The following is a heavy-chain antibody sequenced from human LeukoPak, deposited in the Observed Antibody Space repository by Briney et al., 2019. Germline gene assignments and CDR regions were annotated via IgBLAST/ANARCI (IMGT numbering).Heavy chain of an antibody. Sequence: SETLSLTCAVYGGSFSGYYWSWIRQPPGKGLEWIGEINHSGSTNYNPSLKSRVTISVDTSKNQFSLKLSSVTAADTAVYYCARGRVLMVYDYNWFDPWGQGTLVTVSS. CDR2: INHSGST. V-gene: IGHV4-34*01. D-gene: IGHD2-8*01. CDR3: ARGRVLMVYDYNWFDP. CDR1: GGSFSGYY. J-gene: IGHJ5*02.